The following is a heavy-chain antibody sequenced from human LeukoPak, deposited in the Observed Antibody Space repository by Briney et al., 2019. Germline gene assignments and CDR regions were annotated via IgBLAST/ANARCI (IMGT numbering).Heavy chain of an antibody. D-gene: IGHD3-3*01. J-gene: IGHJ4*02. CDR2: ISAYNGNT. CDR1: GYTFTSYG. Sequence: ASVTVSCKASGYTFTSYGISWVRQAPGQGLEWMGWISAYNGNTNYAQKLQGRVTMTTDTSTSTAYMELRSLRSDDTAVYYCARHSFGVVNIRHFDYWGQGTLVTVSS. CDR3: ARHSFGVVNIRHFDY. V-gene: IGHV1-18*01.